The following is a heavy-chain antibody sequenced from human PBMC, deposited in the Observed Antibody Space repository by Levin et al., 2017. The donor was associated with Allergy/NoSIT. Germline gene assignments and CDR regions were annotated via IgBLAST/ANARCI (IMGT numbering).Heavy chain of an antibody. CDR3: ARGVAVAGHYYNGLDV. CDR1: GFTFDDYG. CDR2: INWNGGTI. D-gene: IGHD6-19*01. V-gene: IGHV3-20*04. J-gene: IGHJ6*02. Sequence: GESLKISCAASGFTFDDYGMCWVRQVPGKGLEWVSSINWNGGTIGYVDSVKGRFTISRDNARNSLYLEMNSMRVEDTAVYYCARGVAVAGHYYNGLDVWGQGTTVTVSS.